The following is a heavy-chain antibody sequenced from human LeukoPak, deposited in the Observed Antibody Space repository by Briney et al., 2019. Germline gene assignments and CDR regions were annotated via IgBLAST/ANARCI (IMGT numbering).Heavy chain of an antibody. D-gene: IGHD3-3*01. CDR1: GGSISSSNW. Sequence: SETLSLTCAVSGGSISSSNWWSWVRQPPGKGLEWIGEIYHSGSTNYNPSLESRLTMSVDVSENQVSLKLTSVTAADTAVYYCAREGGFYRPLDYSGQGTLVTVSS. V-gene: IGHV4-4*02. CDR2: IYHSGST. J-gene: IGHJ4*02. CDR3: AREGGFYRPLDY.